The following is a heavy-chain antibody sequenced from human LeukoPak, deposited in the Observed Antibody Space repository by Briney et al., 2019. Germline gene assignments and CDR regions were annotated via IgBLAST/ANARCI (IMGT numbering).Heavy chain of an antibody. CDR3: VRGVGDSGYGRFAYY. Sequence: SETLSLTCSVSGASISSYYWGWVRQPPGKGPEWIGYMHYSGSTNYNPSLKSRVTIPVDTSKNQFSLKLTSVTAADTAVYYFVRGVGDSGYGRFAYYWGQGNLVSVSS. J-gene: IGHJ4*02. CDR1: GASISSYY. D-gene: IGHD5-12*01. CDR2: MHYSGST. V-gene: IGHV4-59*01.